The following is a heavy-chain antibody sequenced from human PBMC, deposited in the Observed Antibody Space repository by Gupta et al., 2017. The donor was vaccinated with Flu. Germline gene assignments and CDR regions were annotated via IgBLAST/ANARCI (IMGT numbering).Heavy chain of an antibody. J-gene: IGHJ4*02. Sequence: QVQLVQSGAEVKKPGASVKVSCKASGYTFTSFALHCVRQAPGQRPEWMGWINAGNGNTKYSQNFQGIVTITRDTSATTVNMELSSLKSEDTAVYYCARDDGIAAYYFDYWGQGTLVTVSS. D-gene: IGHD6-25*01. CDR3: ARDDGIAAYYFDY. CDR2: INAGNGNT. V-gene: IGHV1-3*01. CDR1: GYTFTSFA.